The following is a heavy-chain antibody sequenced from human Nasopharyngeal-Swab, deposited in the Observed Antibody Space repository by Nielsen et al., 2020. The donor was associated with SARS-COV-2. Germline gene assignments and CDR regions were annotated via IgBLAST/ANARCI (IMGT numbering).Heavy chain of an antibody. CDR3: TRKISFDM. V-gene: IGHV3-11*01. Sequence: GGSLRLSCAASGFGLSGFYISWIRKAPGKGLEWIAYIDPSGENKYYAGSVKGRFTISRDNARNSVFLELNTLRADDSAVYYCTRKISFDMWGQGTKVTVSS. CDR1: GFGLSGFY. J-gene: IGHJ3*02. D-gene: IGHD2-15*01. CDR2: IDPSGENK.